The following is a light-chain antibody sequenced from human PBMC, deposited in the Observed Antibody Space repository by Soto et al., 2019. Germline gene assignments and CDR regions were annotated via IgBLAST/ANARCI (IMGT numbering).Light chain of an antibody. V-gene: IGKV1-5*01. CDR3: QQYNRYSGM. CDR2: GAS. CDR1: QSINNW. Sequence: DIQMTQSPLTLSASVGDRVTITCRASQSINNWLAWYQQKPGKAPKLLLYGASSRDSGVPPRFSGSGYGTEFTLSISSLQTDDFATYYCQQYNRYSGMFGQGTKVEV. J-gene: IGKJ1*01.